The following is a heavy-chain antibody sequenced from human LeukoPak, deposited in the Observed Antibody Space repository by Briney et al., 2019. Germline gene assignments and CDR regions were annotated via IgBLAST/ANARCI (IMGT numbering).Heavy chain of an antibody. CDR2: TRNKANSYTT. D-gene: IGHD5-24*01. J-gene: IGHJ6*03. CDR1: GFTFSDHY. Sequence: GGSLRLSCAASGFTFSDHYMDWVRQAPGKGLEWVGRTRNKANSYTTEYAASVKGRFTISRDDSKNSLYLQMNSLKTEDTAVYYCARDRGWYYYYYYMDVWGKGTTVTVSS. V-gene: IGHV3-72*01. CDR3: ARDRGWYYYYYYMDV.